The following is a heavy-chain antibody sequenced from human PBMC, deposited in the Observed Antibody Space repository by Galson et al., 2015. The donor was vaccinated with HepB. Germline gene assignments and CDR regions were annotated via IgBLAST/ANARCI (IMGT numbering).Heavy chain of an antibody. J-gene: IGHJ4*02. V-gene: IGHV1-24*01. CDR2: FDPEDGET. CDR1: GYTLTELS. CDR3: ATSGKVGAWAFDY. D-gene: IGHD1-26*01. Sequence: SVKVSCKVSGYTLTELSMHWVRQAPGKGLEWMGGFDPEDGETIYAQKFQGRVTMTEDTSTDTAYMELSSLRSEDTAVYYCATSGKVGAWAFDYWGQGTLVTVSS.